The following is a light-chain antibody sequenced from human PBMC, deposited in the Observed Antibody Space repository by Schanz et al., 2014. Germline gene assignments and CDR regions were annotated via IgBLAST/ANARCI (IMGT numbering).Light chain of an antibody. Sequence: QSVLTQPPSVSATPGQKVTISCSGSSSNIGDNSVSWYQHFPGTAPKVLIYDDDERPSGIPDRFSGSKSGTSATLGITGLQTGDEADYYCGTWDTSLSVWVFGGGTKLTVL. V-gene: IGLV1-51*01. CDR3: GTWDTSLSVWV. J-gene: IGLJ3*02. CDR1: SSNIGDNS. CDR2: DDD.